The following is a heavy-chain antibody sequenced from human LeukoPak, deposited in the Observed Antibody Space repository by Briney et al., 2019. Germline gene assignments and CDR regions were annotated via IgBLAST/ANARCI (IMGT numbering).Heavy chain of an antibody. V-gene: IGHV4-59*01. CDR1: GGSISSYY. CDR2: IYYSGST. Sequence: SETLSLTCTVSGGSISSYYWSWIRQPPGKGLEWIGYIYYSGSTNYNPSLKSRVTISVDTSKNQFSLKLTSVTSADTAVYSCARLLDNDISGDPDTFDVWGQGTTVIVSS. CDR3: ARLLDNDISGDPDTFDV. J-gene: IGHJ3*01. D-gene: IGHD3-22*01.